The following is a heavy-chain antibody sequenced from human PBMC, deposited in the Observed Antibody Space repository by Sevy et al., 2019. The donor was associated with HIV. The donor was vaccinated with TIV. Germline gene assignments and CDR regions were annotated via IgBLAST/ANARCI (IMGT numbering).Heavy chain of an antibody. V-gene: IGHV3-15*01. Sequence: GGYLRLSCAASGFTFTYAWMSCVRQAPGKGLEWVGRVKGKTDGWSIDYAAPVKGRFTISRDDSKNTLYLQMNSLKPQDTAVYYCSTVTGSREDFSDNWGQGTPVTVSS. CDR3: STVTGSREDFSDN. J-gene: IGHJ4*02. CDR1: GFTFTYAW. CDR2: VKGKTDGWSI.